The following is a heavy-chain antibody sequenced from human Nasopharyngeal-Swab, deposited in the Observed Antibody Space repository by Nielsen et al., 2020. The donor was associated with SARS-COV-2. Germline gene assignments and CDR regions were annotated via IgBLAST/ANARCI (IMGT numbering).Heavy chain of an antibody. J-gene: IGHJ5*02. CDR1: GFTFSSYA. D-gene: IGHD4-11*01. V-gene: IGHV3-23*01. CDR2: ISGSGGST. CDR3: AKDGAAVGDDYSNYSDWFDP. Sequence: GGSLRLSCAASGFTFSSYAMSWVRQAPGKGLEWVSVISGSGGSTYYADSVKGRFTISRDNSKNTLYLQMNSLRAEDTAVYYCAKDGAAVGDDYSNYSDWFDPWGQGTLVTVSS.